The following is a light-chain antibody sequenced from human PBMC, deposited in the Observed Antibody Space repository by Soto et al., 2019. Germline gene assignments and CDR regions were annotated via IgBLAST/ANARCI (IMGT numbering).Light chain of an antibody. CDR1: QDISNY. J-gene: IGKJ4*01. CDR3: QQYDNLPLT. V-gene: IGKV1-33*01. CDR2: DAS. Sequence: DIQMNQSPSSLSASVGDRVTITCQASQDISNYLNWYQQKPGKAPKLLIYDASNLETGVPSRFSGSGSGTDFTFTISSLQPEDIATYYCQQYDNLPLTFGGGTKVDI.